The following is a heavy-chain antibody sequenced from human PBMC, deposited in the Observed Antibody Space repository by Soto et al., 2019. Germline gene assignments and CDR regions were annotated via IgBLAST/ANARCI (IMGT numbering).Heavy chain of an antibody. J-gene: IGHJ5*02. CDR1: GYTFTSYA. CDR3: ARVADLSWFDP. D-gene: IGHD2-15*01. CDR2: IIPILGIA. V-gene: IGHV1-69*04. Sequence: SVKVSCKASGYTFTSYAMHWVRQAPGQGLEWMGRIIPILGIANYAQKFQGRVTITADKSTSTAYMELSSLRSEDTAVYYCARVADLSWFDPWGQGTLVTVSS.